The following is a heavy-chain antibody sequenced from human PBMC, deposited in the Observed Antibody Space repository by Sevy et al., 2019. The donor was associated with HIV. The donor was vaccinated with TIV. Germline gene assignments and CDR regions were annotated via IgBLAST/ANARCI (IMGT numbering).Heavy chain of an antibody. CDR2: ISSNGGST. V-gene: IGHV3-64D*06. CDR1: GFTFSSYA. J-gene: IGHJ3*02. CDR3: VKDPIAYYYDSSGLGNAFDI. D-gene: IGHD3-22*01. Sequence: GSLRLSCSASGFTFSSYAMHWVRQAPGKGLEYVSAISSNGGSTYDADSVKGRFTISRDNSKNTLYLQMSSLRAEDTAVYYCVKDPIAYYYDSSGLGNAFDIWGQGTMVTVSS.